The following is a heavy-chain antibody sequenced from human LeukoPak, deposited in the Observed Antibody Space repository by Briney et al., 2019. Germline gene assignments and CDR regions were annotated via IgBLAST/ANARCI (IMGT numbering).Heavy chain of an antibody. CDR2: INPNSGGT. J-gene: IGHJ5*02. D-gene: IGHD4-23*01. CDR1: GYTFTAYY. V-gene: IGHV1-2*02. Sequence: GASVKVSCKASGYTFTAYYMHWVRQAPGQGLEWMGWINPNSGGTNYAQKFQGRVTMTRDTSISTAYMELSRLRSDDTAVYYCARDRPLYGGNSGWFDPWGQGTLVTVSS. CDR3: ARDRPLYGGNSGWFDP.